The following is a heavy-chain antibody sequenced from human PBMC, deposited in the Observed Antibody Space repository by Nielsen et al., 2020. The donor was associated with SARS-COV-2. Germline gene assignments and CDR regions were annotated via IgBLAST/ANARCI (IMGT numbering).Heavy chain of an antibody. V-gene: IGHV4-30-4*01. CDR1: VVSIGSGDFY. Sequence: SETLSLTCTVSVVSIGSGDFYWNWIRQPPGKGLEWIGNIYYNGNTNYNPSLRSRLTISVDTSKNQFSLKLSSVTAADTAVYYCAREYSSSPGAFDIWGQGTMVTVSS. CDR3: AREYSSSPGAFDI. D-gene: IGHD6-6*01. J-gene: IGHJ3*02. CDR2: IYYNGNT.